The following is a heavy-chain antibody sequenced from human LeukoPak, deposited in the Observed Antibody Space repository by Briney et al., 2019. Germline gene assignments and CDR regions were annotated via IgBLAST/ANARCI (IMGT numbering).Heavy chain of an antibody. CDR1: GFTFSTYS. V-gene: IGHV3-48*01. CDR3: ARRIAAAAAPYYFDY. Sequence: GGSLRLSCAASGFTFSTYSMKWVRQAPGKGLEWVSYISDSGAMYYADSVRGRFTISRENAKNTLYLQMNSLRAEDTAVYYCARRIAAAAAPYYFDYWGQGTLVTVSS. J-gene: IGHJ4*02. D-gene: IGHD6-13*01. CDR2: ISDSGAM.